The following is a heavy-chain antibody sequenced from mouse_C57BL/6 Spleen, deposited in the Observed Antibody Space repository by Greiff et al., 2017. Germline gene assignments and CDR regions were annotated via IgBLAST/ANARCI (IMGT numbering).Heavy chain of an antibody. D-gene: IGHD1-1*01. CDR2: IRNKANGYTT. V-gene: IGHV7-3*01. CDR3: ARDEDYDGSSYWYFDV. Sequence: EVKLEESGGGLVQPGGSLSLSCAASGFTFTDYYMSWVRQPPGQALEWLGFIRNKANGYTTEYSASVKGRLTISRDNSQSILYLQMNALISEDSVTYYCARDEDYDGSSYWYFDVWGTGTTVTVSS. J-gene: IGHJ1*03. CDR1: GFTFTDYY.